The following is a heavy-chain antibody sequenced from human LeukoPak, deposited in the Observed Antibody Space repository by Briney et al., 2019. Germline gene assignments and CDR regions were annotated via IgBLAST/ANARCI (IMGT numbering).Heavy chain of an antibody. Sequence: ASVKVSCKVSGYTLTELSMHWVRQAPGKGLEWMGGFDPEDGETIYAQKFQGRVTMTEDTSTDTAYMELSSLRSEDTAVYYCARGLSGSYYYYYYYMDVWGKGTTVTVSS. CDR3: ARGLSGSYYYYYYYMDV. V-gene: IGHV1-24*01. D-gene: IGHD1-26*01. CDR2: FDPEDGET. J-gene: IGHJ6*03. CDR1: GYTLTELS.